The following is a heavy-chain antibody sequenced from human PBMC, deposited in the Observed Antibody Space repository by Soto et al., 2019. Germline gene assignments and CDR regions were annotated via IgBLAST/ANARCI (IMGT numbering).Heavy chain of an antibody. Sequence: PGGSLRLSCAASGFTFSDYYMSWIRQAPGKGLEWVSYISSSGSTIYYADSVKGRFTISRDNAKNSLYLQMNSLRAEDTAVYYCARENYYGSGENWFDPWGQGTLVTVSS. CDR1: GFTFSDYY. D-gene: IGHD3-10*01. V-gene: IGHV3-11*01. CDR3: ARENYYGSGENWFDP. J-gene: IGHJ5*02. CDR2: ISSSGSTI.